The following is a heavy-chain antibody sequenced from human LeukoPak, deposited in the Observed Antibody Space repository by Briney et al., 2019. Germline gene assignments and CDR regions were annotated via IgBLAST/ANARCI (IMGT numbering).Heavy chain of an antibody. J-gene: IGHJ4*02. D-gene: IGHD3-22*01. V-gene: IGHV1-18*01. Sequence: REASVNVSCKASGYTFTSYGISWVRQAPGQGLGWMGWISAYNGNTNYAQKLQGRVTMTTDTSTSTAYMELRSLRSDDTAVYYCARPDYYDSSGYVCPYGGQKPLVSVSS. CDR1: GYTFTSYG. CDR2: ISAYNGNT. CDR3: ARPDYYDSSGYVCPY.